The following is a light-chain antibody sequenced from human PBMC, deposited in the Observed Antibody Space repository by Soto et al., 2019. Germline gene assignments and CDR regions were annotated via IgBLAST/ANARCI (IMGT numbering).Light chain of an antibody. CDR3: QQYNSYSSWT. Sequence: DIQMTQSPSTLSASVGDRVTITCRASQSISTWLAWFQQKPGKAPKLLIHDASSLESGIPSRFSGSGSGTQFTLTVSSLQPDDFATYYCQQYNSYSSWTFGQGTKVEIK. V-gene: IGKV1-5*01. CDR1: QSISTW. CDR2: DAS. J-gene: IGKJ1*01.